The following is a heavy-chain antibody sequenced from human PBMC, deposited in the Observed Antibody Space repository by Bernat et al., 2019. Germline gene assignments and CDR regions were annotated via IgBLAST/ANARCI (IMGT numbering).Heavy chain of an antibody. V-gene: IGHV1-46*01. J-gene: IGHJ4*02. CDR3: ATEVPATGGCDG. CDR2: IDPSGSST. D-gene: IGHD5-12*01. CDR1: GYTFTSYY. Sequence: QVQLVQSGSEVKKPGASVKVSCKASGYTFTSYYIHWVRQAPGQGLEWMGLIDPSGSSTTYAQRLQGRVTMTRDTSTSTAYMELSSLGSEDTAVYYCATEVPATGGCDGWGQGTMVTVSS.